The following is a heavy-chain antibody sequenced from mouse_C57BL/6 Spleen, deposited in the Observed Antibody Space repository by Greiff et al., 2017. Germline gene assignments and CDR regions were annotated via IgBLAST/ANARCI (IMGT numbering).Heavy chain of an antibody. D-gene: IGHD2-5*01. CDR2: IDPSDSYT. Sequence: QVQLKQPGAELVKPGASVKLSCKASGYTFTSYWMQWVKQRPGQGLEWIGEIDPSDSYTNYNQKFKGKATLTVDTSSSTAYMQLSSLTSEDSAVYYCERSAYSNYGYFDVWGTGTTVTVSS. CDR1: GYTFTSYW. J-gene: IGHJ1*03. V-gene: IGHV1-50*01. CDR3: ERSAYSNYGYFDV.